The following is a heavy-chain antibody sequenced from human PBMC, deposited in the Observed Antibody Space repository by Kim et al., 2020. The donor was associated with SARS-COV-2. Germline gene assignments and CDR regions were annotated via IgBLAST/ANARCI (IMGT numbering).Heavy chain of an antibody. CDR3: ALKGSFGSGY. D-gene: IGHD3-3*01. Sequence: GGSLRLSCAASGVAFSNYAMSWVRQAPGKWLEWVSAVSGSGDKTYYADSVKGRFSISRDNSKSTLYLHMNSLRAADTAIYYCALKGSFGSGYGGQGTLVTVSS. V-gene: IGHV3-23*01. CDR2: VSGSGDKT. J-gene: IGHJ4*02. CDR1: GVAFSNYA.